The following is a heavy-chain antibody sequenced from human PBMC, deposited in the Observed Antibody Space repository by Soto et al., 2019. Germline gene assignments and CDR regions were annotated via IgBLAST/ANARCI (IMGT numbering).Heavy chain of an antibody. Sequence: SETLSLTCTVSGGSISSSSYYWGWIRQPPGKGLEWIGSIYYSGSTYYNPSLKSRVTISVDTSKNQFSLKLSSVTAADTAVYYCARRGSGGEFYYYYYGMDVWGQGTTVTV. V-gene: IGHV4-39*01. CDR3: ARRGSGGEFYYYYYGMDV. J-gene: IGHJ6*02. CDR2: IYYSGST. CDR1: GGSISSSSYY. D-gene: IGHD5-12*01.